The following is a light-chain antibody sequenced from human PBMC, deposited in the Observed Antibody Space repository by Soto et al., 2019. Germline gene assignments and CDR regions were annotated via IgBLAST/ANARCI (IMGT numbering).Light chain of an antibody. CDR3: QQYNSDWT. CDR1: QRISSW. V-gene: IGKV1-5*01. Sequence: IQMTQSPSTLSASVGDSVTITCRASQRISSWLAWYQQKPGKAPKLLIYDASSLESGVPSRFSGSGSGTEFTLTISSLQPDDVATYYCQQYNSDWTFGQGTKVEIK. CDR2: DAS. J-gene: IGKJ1*01.